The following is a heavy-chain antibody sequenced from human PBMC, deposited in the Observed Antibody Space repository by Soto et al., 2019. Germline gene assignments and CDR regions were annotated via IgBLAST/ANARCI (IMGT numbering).Heavy chain of an antibody. Sequence: PGGSLRLSCAASGFIFSSYGMNWVRQAPGKGLEWVSYISSSSSTIYYVDSVKGRFTISRDNAKNSLYLQMNSLRAEDTAVYYCARVLPIPARYYYDTIWFDTWGQGTLVTVSA. CDR3: ARVLPIPARYYYDTIWFDT. J-gene: IGHJ5*02. D-gene: IGHD3-22*01. CDR2: ISSSSSTI. V-gene: IGHV3-48*01. CDR1: GFIFSSYG.